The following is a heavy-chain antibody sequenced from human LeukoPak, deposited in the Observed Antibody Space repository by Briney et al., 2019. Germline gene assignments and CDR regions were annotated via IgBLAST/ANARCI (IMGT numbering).Heavy chain of an antibody. D-gene: IGHD1-26*01. Sequence: PGGSLRLSCAASGFXFSNYAMSWVRQAPGKGLEWVSLISGITTNTYYADSVKGRFTISRDNSKNTLDLQMNSLRAEDTAGYYCAKHLLVGGTRGAYAFDIWGRGTMVTVSS. CDR1: GFXFSNYA. CDR3: AKHLLVGGTRGAYAFDI. CDR2: ISGITTNT. J-gene: IGHJ3*02. V-gene: IGHV3-23*01.